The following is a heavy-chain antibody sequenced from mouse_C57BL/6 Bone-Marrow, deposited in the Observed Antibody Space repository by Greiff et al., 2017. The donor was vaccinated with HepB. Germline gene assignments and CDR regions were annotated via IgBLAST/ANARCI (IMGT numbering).Heavy chain of an antibody. CDR3: ARNYYGSSPPFDY. V-gene: IGHV5-17*01. D-gene: IGHD1-1*01. CDR2: ISSGSSTI. CDR1: GFTFSDYG. J-gene: IGHJ2*01. Sequence: EVQLQESGGGLVKPGGSLKLSCAASGFTFSDYGMHWVRQAPEKGLEWVAYISSGSSTIYYADTVKGRFTISRDNAKNTLFLQMTSLRSEDTAMYYCARNYYGSSPPFDYWGQGTTLTVSS.